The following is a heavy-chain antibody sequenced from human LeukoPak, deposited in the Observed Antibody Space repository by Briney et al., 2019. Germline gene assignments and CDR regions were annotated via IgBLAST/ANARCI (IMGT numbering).Heavy chain of an antibody. D-gene: IGHD3-22*01. V-gene: IGHV3-20*04. J-gene: IGHJ3*02. CDR1: GFTFDDYG. Sequence: PGGSLRLSCAASGFTFDDYGMSWVRQAPGKGLEWVSGINWSGGSTGYADSVKGRFTISRDNAKNSLYLQMNSLRAEDTALYYCARDPYYYDSSEAFDIWGQGTMVTVSS. CDR2: INWSGGST. CDR3: ARDPYYYDSSEAFDI.